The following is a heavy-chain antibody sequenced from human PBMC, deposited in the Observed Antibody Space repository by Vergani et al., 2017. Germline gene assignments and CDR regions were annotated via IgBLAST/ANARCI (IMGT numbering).Heavy chain of an antibody. Sequence: VQLVESGGGVVQPGGSLRLSCAASGFTFSSYAMSWVRQAPGKGLEWVSAISGSGGSTYYADAVKGRFTISRDNSKNTLYLQMNSLRAEDTAVYYCAREGGDYEGYWYFDLWGRGTLVTVSS. CDR3: AREGGDYEGYWYFDL. J-gene: IGHJ2*01. CDR2: ISGSGGST. CDR1: GFTFSSYA. D-gene: IGHD4-17*01. V-gene: IGHV3-23*04.